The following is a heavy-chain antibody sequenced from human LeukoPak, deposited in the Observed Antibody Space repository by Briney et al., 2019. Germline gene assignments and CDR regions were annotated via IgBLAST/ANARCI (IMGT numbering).Heavy chain of an antibody. CDR1: GFTFSDYY. V-gene: IGHV3-11*04. Sequence: GGSLRLSCAASGFTFSDYYMSWIRQAPGKGLEWVSYISSSGSTIYYADSVKGRFTISRDNAKNSMYLQMNSLRAEDTAVYYCAREGLMITFGGVIVKGEGYFDYWGQGTLVTVSS. D-gene: IGHD3-16*02. CDR3: AREGLMITFGGVIVKGEGYFDY. J-gene: IGHJ4*02. CDR2: ISSSGSTI.